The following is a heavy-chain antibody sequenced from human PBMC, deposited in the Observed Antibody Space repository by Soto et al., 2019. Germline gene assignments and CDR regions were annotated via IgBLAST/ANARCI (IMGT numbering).Heavy chain of an antibody. D-gene: IGHD2-2*01. CDR3: TKQGGHQPIDG. V-gene: IGHV5-10-1*01. J-gene: IGHJ4*02. Sequence: PGESLKISFKASGYNFISYLINWVRQKPGKGLEWMGRIDPSDSYTNYSPYFQGHVTISADKSISTAYLQWSSLKASDTAMHYCTKQGGHQPIDGWGQGTLVTVSS. CDR1: GYNFISYL. CDR2: IDPSDSYT.